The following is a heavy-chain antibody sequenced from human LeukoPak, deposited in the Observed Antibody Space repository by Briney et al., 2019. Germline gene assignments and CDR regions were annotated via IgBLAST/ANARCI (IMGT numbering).Heavy chain of an antibody. CDR2: ISFNGDNT. CDR1: GFTFSDYV. V-gene: IGHV3-64*01. J-gene: IGHJ4*02. CDR3: AGSTGYCSGGSCYSDY. Sequence: GGSLRLSCAASGFTFSDYVMHWVRQAPGKGLEYVSGISFNGDNTYYANSVKGRFTISRDNSKNTLYLQMDSLRAEDMAVYYCAGSTGYCSGGSCYSDYWGQGTLVTVSS. D-gene: IGHD2-15*01.